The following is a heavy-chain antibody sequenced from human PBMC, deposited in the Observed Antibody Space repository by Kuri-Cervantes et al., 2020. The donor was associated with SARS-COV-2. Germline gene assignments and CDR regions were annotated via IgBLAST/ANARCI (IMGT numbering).Heavy chain of an antibody. CDR2: INPNSGGT. CDR1: GYTFTGYY. V-gene: IGHV1-2*02. Sequence: ASVKVSCKASGYTFTGYYMHWVRQAPGQGLEWMGWINPNSGGTNYAQKLQGRVTMTTDTSTSTAYMELRSLRSDDTAVYYCATGSGSYRGWFDPWGQGTLVTVSS. J-gene: IGHJ5*02. CDR3: ATGSGSYRGWFDP. D-gene: IGHD1-26*01.